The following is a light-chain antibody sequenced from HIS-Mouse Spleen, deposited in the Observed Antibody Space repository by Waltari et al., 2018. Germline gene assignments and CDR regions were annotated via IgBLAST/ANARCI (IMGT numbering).Light chain of an antibody. J-gene: IGLJ2*01. V-gene: IGLV3-10*01. Sequence: SYELTQPPSVSVSPGQTARITCSGDALPKKYAHWYQQKSGQAPVLVISEDSQRPSGIPERFSGSSSGTMATLTISGAQVEDEADYYCYSTDSSGNHRVFGGGTKLTVL. CDR2: EDS. CDR1: ALPKKY. CDR3: YSTDSSGNHRV.